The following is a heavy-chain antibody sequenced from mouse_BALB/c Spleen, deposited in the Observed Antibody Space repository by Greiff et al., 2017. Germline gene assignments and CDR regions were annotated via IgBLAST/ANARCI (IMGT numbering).Heavy chain of an antibody. J-gene: IGHJ4*01. V-gene: IGHV3-6*02. D-gene: IGHD2-14*01. Sequence: EVQLVESGPGLVKPSQSLSLTCSVTGYSITSGYYWNWIRQFPGNKLEWMGYISYDGSNNYNPSLKNRISITRDTSKNQFFLKLNSVTTEDTATYYCARGRDRYDDYYAMDYWGQGTSVTVSS. CDR2: ISYDGSN. CDR1: GYSITSGYY. CDR3: ARGRDRYDDYYAMDY.